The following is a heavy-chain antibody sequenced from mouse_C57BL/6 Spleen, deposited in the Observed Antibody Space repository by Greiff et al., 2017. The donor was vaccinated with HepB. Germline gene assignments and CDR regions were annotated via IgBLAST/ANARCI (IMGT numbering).Heavy chain of an antibody. CDR1: GFTFSSYG. CDR2: ISSGGSYT. D-gene: IGHD5-1-1*01. J-gene: IGHJ3*01. V-gene: IGHV5-6*01. Sequence: EVKLMESGGDLVKPGGSLKLSCAASGFTFSSYGMSWVRQTPDKRLEWVATISSGGSYTYYPDSVKGRFTISRDNAKNTLYLQMSSLKSEDTAMYYCARQGIPPFAYWGQGTLVTVSA. CDR3: ARQGIPPFAY.